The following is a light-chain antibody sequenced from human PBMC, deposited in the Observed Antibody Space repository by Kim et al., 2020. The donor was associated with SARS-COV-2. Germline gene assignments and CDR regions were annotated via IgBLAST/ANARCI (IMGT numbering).Light chain of an antibody. V-gene: IGLV1-40*01. CDR1: SSNIGAGYD. J-gene: IGLJ3*02. CDR3: QSYDSSLSGWV. Sequence: QGVTISCTGGSSNIGAGYDVHWYQQLPGTAPKVLIYGNNNRPSGVPDRFSGSKSGTSASLAIAGLQAEDEADYYCQSYDSSLSGWVFGGGTQLTVL. CDR2: GNN.